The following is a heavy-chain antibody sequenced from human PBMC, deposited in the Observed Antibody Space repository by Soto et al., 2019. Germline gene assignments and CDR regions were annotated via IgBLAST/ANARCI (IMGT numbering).Heavy chain of an antibody. CDR3: AKSLGDEYDSSGPHYDYYGMDV. CDR2: ISGSGGST. D-gene: IGHD3-22*01. Sequence: GGSLTLSCAASGLSFSSFAMRWVRQAQGKGVAWVSAISGSGGSTYYADSVKGRFTISRDNSKNTLYLQMNSLRAEDTAVYYCAKSLGDEYDSSGPHYDYYGMDVWGQGT. J-gene: IGHJ6*02. CDR1: GLSFSSFA. V-gene: IGHV3-23*01.